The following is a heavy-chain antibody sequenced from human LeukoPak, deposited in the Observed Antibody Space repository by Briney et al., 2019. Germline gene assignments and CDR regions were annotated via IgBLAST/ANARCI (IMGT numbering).Heavy chain of an antibody. CDR2: INWNGGST. CDR1: GFTFDDYD. D-gene: IGHD3-16*02. Sequence: GGSLRLSCAASGFTFDDYDMSWVRQAPGKGLEWVSGINWNGGSTGYADSVKGRFTISRDNAKNSLYLQMNSLRAEDTAVYYCAKDLHLRLVELSYAFDIWGQGTMVTVSS. CDR3: AKDLHLRLVELSYAFDI. J-gene: IGHJ3*02. V-gene: IGHV3-20*04.